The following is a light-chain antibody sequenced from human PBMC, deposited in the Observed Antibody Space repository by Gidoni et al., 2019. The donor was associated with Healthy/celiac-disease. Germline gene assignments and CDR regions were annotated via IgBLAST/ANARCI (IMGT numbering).Light chain of an antibody. CDR3: QQSYSTSFG. CDR2: AAS. CDR1: QSISSY. J-gene: IGKJ3*01. Sequence: DIQMTQSPSSLSASVGDRVTITCRASQSISSYLNWYQQKPGKAPKLLIYAASSLQSGVPSRFSGSGSETDFTLTISSLQPEDFATYYCQQSYSTSFGFGPGTKVDIK. V-gene: IGKV1-39*01.